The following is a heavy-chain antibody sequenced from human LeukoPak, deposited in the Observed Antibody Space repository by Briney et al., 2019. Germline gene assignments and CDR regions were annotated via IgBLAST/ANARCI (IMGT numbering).Heavy chain of an antibody. J-gene: IGHJ4*02. Sequence: ASVKVSCKASGYTFTTYFIHWVRQAPGQGLEWMGVINPSGGSTCYAQNFQGRLTMTRDTSTSTVYMELSSVRSEETALYYCARPNYYCSESYSFDYWGQGSLVTASS. CDR2: INPSGGST. V-gene: IGHV1-46*01. CDR3: ARPNYYCSESYSFDY. CDR1: GYTFTTYF. D-gene: IGHD3-10*01.